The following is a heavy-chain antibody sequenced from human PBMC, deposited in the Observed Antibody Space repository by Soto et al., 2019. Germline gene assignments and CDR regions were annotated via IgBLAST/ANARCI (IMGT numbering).Heavy chain of an antibody. CDR2: ISSSGSTI. D-gene: IGHD3-22*01. Sequence: EVQLVESGGGLVQPGGSLRLSCAASGFTFSSYEMNWVRQAPGKGLEWVSYISSSGSTIYYADSVKGRFTISRDNAKNSLYLQMNSLRAEDTAVYYCARDTPSWGYDSSGSYYYYGMDVWGQGTTVTVSS. V-gene: IGHV3-48*03. J-gene: IGHJ6*02. CDR3: ARDTPSWGYDSSGSYYYYGMDV. CDR1: GFTFSSYE.